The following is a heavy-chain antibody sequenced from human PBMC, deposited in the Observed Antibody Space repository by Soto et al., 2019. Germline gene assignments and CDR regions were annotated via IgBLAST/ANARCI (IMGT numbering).Heavy chain of an antibody. CDR1: GGSFSGYY. CDR2: INHSGST. V-gene: IGHV4-34*01. J-gene: IGHJ4*02. Sequence: QVQLQQWGAGLLKPSETLSLTCAVYGGSFSGYYWSWIRQPPGKGLEWIGEINHSGSTNYNPSLMSRVTISVDTSKNQFSLKLSSVTAADTAVYYCAGSGYLGATIGKHFDYWGQGTLVTVSS. CDR3: AGSGYLGATIGKHFDY. D-gene: IGHD1-26*01.